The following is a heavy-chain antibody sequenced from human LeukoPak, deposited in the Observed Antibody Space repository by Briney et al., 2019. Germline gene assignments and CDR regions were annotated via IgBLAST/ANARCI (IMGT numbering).Heavy chain of an antibody. CDR3: ATVDCSGGSCYSGMDV. J-gene: IGHJ6*02. Sequence: GGSLRLSCAASGFTFSSYWLHWVRQAPGKGLVWVSRINSDGSSTSYADSVKGRFTISRDNAKNTLYLQMNSLRAEDTAVYYCATVDCSGGSCYSGMDVWGQGTTVTVSS. V-gene: IGHV3-74*01. D-gene: IGHD2-15*01. CDR1: GFTFSSYW. CDR2: INSDGSST.